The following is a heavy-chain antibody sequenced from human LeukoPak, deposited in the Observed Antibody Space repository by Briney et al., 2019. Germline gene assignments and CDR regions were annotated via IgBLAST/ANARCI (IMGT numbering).Heavy chain of an antibody. CDR1: GGTFSSYA. D-gene: IGHD5-18*01. CDR2: INPNSGGT. Sequence: GASVKVSCKASGGTFSSYAISWVRQAPGQGLEWMGWINPNSGGTNYAQKFQGRVTMTRDTSISTAYMELSRLRSDDTAVYYCARGRIGYSYGYIDYWGQGTLVTVSS. CDR3: ARGRIGYSYGYIDY. J-gene: IGHJ4*02. V-gene: IGHV1-2*02.